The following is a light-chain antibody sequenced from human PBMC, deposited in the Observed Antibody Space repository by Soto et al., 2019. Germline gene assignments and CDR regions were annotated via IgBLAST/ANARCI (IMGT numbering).Light chain of an antibody. CDR2: EVS. J-gene: IGLJ2*01. V-gene: IGLV2-8*01. CDR1: SSDVGGYNY. CDR3: SSYAGSNNLVV. Sequence: QSALTQPPSASGSPGQSVTISCTGTSSDVGGYNYVSWYQQHPGKAPKLMIYEVSKRPSGVPDRFSGSKSGNTASLTVSGLHAEYEADYYCSSYAGSNNLVVFGGGTQLTVL.